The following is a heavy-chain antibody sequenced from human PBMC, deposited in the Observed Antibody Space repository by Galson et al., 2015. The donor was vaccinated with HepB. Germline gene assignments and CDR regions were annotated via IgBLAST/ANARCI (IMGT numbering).Heavy chain of an antibody. D-gene: IGHD1-1*01. Sequence: ETLSLTCTVSGGSISSSSYYWGWIRQPPGKGLEWIGSIYYSGSTYYNPSLKSRVTISVDTSKNQFSLKLSSVTAADTTVYYCARQTGRAGYYYYMDVWGKGTTVTVSS. CDR3: ARQTGRAGYYYYMDV. V-gene: IGHV4-39*01. CDR1: GGSISSSSYY. CDR2: IYYSGST. J-gene: IGHJ6*03.